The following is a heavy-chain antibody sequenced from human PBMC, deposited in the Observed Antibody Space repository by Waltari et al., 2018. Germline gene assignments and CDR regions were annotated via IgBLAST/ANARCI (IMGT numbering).Heavy chain of an antibody. V-gene: IGHV1-69*12. CDR1: GGTFSSYA. CDR3: ARDEGIFWSGYYPNWFDP. J-gene: IGHJ5*02. Sequence: QVQLVQSGAEVKKPGSSVKVSCKASGGTFSSYAISWVRQAPGQGLEWMGGIIPIFGTANYAQKFQGRVTITADESTSTAYMELSSLRSEDTAVYYCARDEGIFWSGYYPNWFDPWGQGTLVTVSS. CDR2: IIPIFGTA. D-gene: IGHD3-3*01.